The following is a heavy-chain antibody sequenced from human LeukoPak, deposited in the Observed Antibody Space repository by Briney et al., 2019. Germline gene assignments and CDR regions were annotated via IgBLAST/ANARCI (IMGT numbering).Heavy chain of an antibody. V-gene: IGHV4-38-2*01. CDR1: SYSISSGYY. Sequence: SETLPLTCVVSSYSISSGYYWGWIRQPPGKGLEWIGSIYHSGSTTYNPSLKSRVTISVDASKDQFSLKLSSVTAADTAVYYCASALFFYYMDVWGKGTTVTVSS. CDR3: ASALFFYYMDV. CDR2: IYHSGST. J-gene: IGHJ6*03. D-gene: IGHD2/OR15-2a*01.